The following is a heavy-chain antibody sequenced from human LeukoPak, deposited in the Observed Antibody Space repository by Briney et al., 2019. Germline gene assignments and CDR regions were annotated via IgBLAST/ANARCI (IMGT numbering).Heavy chain of an antibody. CDR1: GFTFSTKS. Sequence: GGSLRLSCAVSGFTFSTKSMNWVRQAPGKGLEWVSYITADSGTTYYADSVKGRFTISRDNAKNSLYLQMNSLRDEDTAVYYCARGFEGFPEYSSGFTLYSGMDVWGQGTTVTVSS. CDR2: ITADSGTT. CDR3: ARGFEGFPEYSSGFTLYSGMDV. D-gene: IGHD6-19*01. V-gene: IGHV3-48*02. J-gene: IGHJ6*02.